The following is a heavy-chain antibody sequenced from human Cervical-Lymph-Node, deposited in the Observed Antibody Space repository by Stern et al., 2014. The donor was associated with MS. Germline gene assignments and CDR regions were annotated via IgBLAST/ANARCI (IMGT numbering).Heavy chain of an antibody. J-gene: IGHJ6*02. Sequence: DVQLVESGGGLVKPGGSLRLSCAASGFAVSSYTITWVRQAPGKVLEWVSHSSNSGNSIYYADSVKGRFTITRDNANNSVHLEMDSLRTDDTAVYFCAREGVAGYYYGLDVWGQGTTVSVSS. D-gene: IGHD3-10*01. CDR1: GFAVSSYT. CDR3: AREGVAGYYYGLDV. V-gene: IGHV3-21*01. CDR2: SSNSGNSI.